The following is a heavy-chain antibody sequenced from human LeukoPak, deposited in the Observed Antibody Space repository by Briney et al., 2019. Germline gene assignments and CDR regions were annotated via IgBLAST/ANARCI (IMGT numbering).Heavy chain of an antibody. J-gene: IGHJ6*03. V-gene: IGHV4-59*01. CDR1: GRSISSYY. D-gene: IGHD1-26*01. Sequence: PSETLSLTCTVSGRSISSYYWSWIRQPPGKGLEWIGYIYYSGSTNYNPSLKSRVTISVDTSKHQSSLKLSSVTAADTAVYYCARGWSGRYLQYYYYYMDVWGNGNTVTVSS. CDR2: IYYSGST. CDR3: ARGWSGRYLQYYYYYMDV.